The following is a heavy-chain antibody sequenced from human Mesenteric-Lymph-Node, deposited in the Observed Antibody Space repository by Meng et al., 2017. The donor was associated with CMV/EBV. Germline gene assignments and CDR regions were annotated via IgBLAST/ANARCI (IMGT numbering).Heavy chain of an antibody. V-gene: IGHV4-4*02. CDR3: ARRYSGYIFDY. Sequence: TCGVSGCSLGSDYWWAWVPHSPGMGLEWIGEVFLSGRTNHNPSLKSRVTLSLDRSKNNFSMKLSSVAAADTAVYYCARRYSGYIFDYWGQGILVTVSS. CDR2: VFLSGRT. J-gene: IGHJ4*02. CDR1: GCSLGSDYW. D-gene: IGHD5-12*01.